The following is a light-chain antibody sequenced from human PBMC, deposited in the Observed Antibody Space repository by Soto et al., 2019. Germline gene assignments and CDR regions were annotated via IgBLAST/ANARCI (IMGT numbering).Light chain of an antibody. V-gene: IGLV2-18*02. CDR2: DVS. CDR1: SSDVGRYNR. Sequence: QSALTQPPSVSGSPGQSVTISCTGTSSDVGRYNRVSWYQQPPGTAPKLIIYDVSNRPSGIPDRFSGSKSGTSATLGITGLQTGDEADYYCGTWDSSLSAVVFGGGTKLTVL. CDR3: GTWDSSLSAVV. J-gene: IGLJ2*01.